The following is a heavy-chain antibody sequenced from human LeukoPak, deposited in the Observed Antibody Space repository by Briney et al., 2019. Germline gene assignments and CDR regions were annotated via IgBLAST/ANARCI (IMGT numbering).Heavy chain of an antibody. D-gene: IGHD3-22*01. CDR2: INPSGGST. Sequence: ASVKVSCKASGYTFTSYHMHWVRQAPGQGLEWMGIINPSGGSTSYAQKFQGRVTMTRDTSTSTVYMELSSLRSEDTAVYYCARGQLDSSGYYEYYFDYWGQGTLVTVSS. CDR1: GYTFTSYH. V-gene: IGHV1-46*01. J-gene: IGHJ4*02. CDR3: ARGQLDSSGYYEYYFDY.